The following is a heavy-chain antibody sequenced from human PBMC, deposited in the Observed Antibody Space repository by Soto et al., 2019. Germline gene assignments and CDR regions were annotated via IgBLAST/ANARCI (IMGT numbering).Heavy chain of an antibody. CDR2: IIPIFDTT. CDR3: ARAPILVSVTLHANYFHS. Sequence: SVKVSCKASGGTFSNSGISWVRQAPGQGREWMGGIIPIFDTTNYAQKLQGRITIIADESTNTVYMELSNLRSADTGVYYCARAPILVSVTLHANYFHSWRQGPLVTVS. D-gene: IGHD2-21*02. J-gene: IGHJ4*02. CDR1: GGTFSNSG. V-gene: IGHV1-69*13.